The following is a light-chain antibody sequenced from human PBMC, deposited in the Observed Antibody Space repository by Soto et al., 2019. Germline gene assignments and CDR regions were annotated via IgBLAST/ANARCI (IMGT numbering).Light chain of an antibody. CDR1: QSITNW. J-gene: IGKJ3*01. CDR2: DAS. Sequence: DIQMTQSPSTLSASVGDRVTITCRASQSITNWLAWYQQKPGKAPKLLVYDASSLESGVPSRFSGSGSGTEFTLTISSLQPDDFATYYCQQYNSYSPITFGPGTKVDIK. V-gene: IGKV1-5*01. CDR3: QQYNSYSPIT.